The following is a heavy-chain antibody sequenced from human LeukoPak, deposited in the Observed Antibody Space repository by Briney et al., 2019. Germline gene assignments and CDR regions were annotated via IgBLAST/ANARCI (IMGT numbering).Heavy chain of an antibody. D-gene: IGHD5-24*01. V-gene: IGHV4-34*01. Sequence: SETPSLTCAVYGGSFSGYYWSWIRQPPGKGLEWIGEINHSGSTNYNPSLKSRVTISVDTSKNQFSLRLSSVTAADTAVYYCARFFSSRWLQSSKFDYWGQGTLVTVSS. J-gene: IGHJ4*02. CDR3: ARFFSSRWLQSSKFDY. CDR1: GGSFSGYY. CDR2: INHSGST.